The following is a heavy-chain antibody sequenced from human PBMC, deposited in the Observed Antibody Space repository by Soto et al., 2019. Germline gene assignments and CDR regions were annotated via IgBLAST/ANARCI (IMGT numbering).Heavy chain of an antibody. J-gene: IGHJ5*02. CDR3: ARHPERIAEIGWFDP. CDR2: ISSSSSTI. V-gene: IGHV3-48*01. CDR1: GFTFSSYS. Sequence: EVQLVESGGGLVQPGGSLRLSCAASGFTFSSYSMNWVRQAPGKGLEWVSYISSSSSTIYYADSVKGRFTISRDNAKKSLYLQMTSLRAEDTAVYYCARHPERIAEIGWFDPWGQGTLVTVSS. D-gene: IGHD6-13*01.